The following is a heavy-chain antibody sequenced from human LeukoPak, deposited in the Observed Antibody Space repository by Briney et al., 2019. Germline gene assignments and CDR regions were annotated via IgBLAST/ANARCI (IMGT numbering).Heavy chain of an antibody. V-gene: IGHV1-18*01. Sequence: ASVKVSCKASGYTFTSYDINWVRQAPGQGLEWMGWISAYNGNTNYAQKLQGRVTMTTDTSTSTAYMELRSLRSDDTAVYYCARDPDTAMVSGYFDYWGQGTLVTVSS. CDR3: ARDPDTAMVSGYFDY. D-gene: IGHD5-18*01. CDR2: ISAYNGNT. J-gene: IGHJ4*02. CDR1: GYTFTSYD.